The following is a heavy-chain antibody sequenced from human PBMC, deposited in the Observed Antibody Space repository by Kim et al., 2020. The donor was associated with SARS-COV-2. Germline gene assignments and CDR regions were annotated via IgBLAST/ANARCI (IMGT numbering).Heavy chain of an antibody. Sequence: SETLSLTCAVYGGSFSGYYWSWIRQPPGKGLEWIGEINHSGSTNYNPSLKSRVTISVDTSKNQFSLKLSSVTAADTAVYYCASPRPGSSSWLYYYYGMDVWGQGTTVTVSS. CDR3: ASPRPGSSSWLYYYYGMDV. D-gene: IGHD6-13*01. CDR1: GGSFSGYY. J-gene: IGHJ6*02. CDR2: INHSGST. V-gene: IGHV4-34*01.